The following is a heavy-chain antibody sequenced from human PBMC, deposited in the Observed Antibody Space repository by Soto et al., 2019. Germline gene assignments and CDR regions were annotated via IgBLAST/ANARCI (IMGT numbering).Heavy chain of an antibody. D-gene: IGHD3-22*01. Sequence: GGSLRLSCAASGFMFDSYSMNWVRQAPGKGLEWVSSISSSGNDMYLADSVKGRFTVSRDNAKKSLFLQMNSLRAEDTAVYYCARDRPSPEYFYDSGGYYVGYYGMDVWGHGTTVTVSS. CDR3: ARDRPSPEYFYDSGGYYVGYYGMDV. CDR1: GFMFDSYS. J-gene: IGHJ6*02. CDR2: ISSSGNDM. V-gene: IGHV3-21*01.